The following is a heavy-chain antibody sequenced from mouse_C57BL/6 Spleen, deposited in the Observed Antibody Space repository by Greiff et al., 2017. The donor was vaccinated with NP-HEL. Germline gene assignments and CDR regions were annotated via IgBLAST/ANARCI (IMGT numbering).Heavy chain of an antibody. CDR1: GYTFTDYN. CDR2: INPNNGGT. J-gene: IGHJ2*01. CDR3: ARARWLLFDY. V-gene: IGHV1-18*01. D-gene: IGHD2-3*01. Sequence: EVKLMESGPELVKPGASVKIPRKASGYTFTDYNMDWVKQSHGKSLEWIGDINPNNGGTIYNQKFKGKATLTVDKSSSTAYMELRSLTSEDTAVYYCARARWLLFDYWGQGTTLTVSS.